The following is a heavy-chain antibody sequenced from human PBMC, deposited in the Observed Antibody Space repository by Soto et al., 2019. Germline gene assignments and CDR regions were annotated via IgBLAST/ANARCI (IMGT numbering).Heavy chain of an antibody. Sequence: LSLTCAVYGGSFSGYYWSWIRQPPGKGLEWIGEINHSGSTNYNPSLKSRVTISVDTSKNQSSLKLSSVTAADTAVYYCARGGGSGSYYNWFDPWGQGTLVTVSS. J-gene: IGHJ5*02. CDR1: GGSFSGYY. V-gene: IGHV4-34*01. CDR3: ARGGGSGSYYNWFDP. D-gene: IGHD3-10*01. CDR2: INHSGST.